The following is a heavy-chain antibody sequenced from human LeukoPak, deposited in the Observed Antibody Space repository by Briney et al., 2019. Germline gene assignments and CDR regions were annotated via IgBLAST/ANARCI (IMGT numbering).Heavy chain of an antibody. V-gene: IGHV3-23*01. D-gene: IGHD6-19*01. J-gene: IGHJ4*02. Sequence: GGSLRLSCAASGFTFSSYAMSWVRHAPGKGLEWVSSISGRGGNTYYADSVKGRFTIYRDNSKNTLYLQMNSLRAEDTAVYYCAKSGQWLPPTEFDSWGQGTLVAVSS. CDR3: AKSGQWLPPTEFDS. CDR2: ISGRGGNT. CDR1: GFTFSSYA.